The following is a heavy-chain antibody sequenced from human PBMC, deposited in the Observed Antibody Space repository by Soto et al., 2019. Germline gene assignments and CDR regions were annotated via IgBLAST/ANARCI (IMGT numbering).Heavy chain of an antibody. J-gene: IGHJ4*02. CDR3: ARDARVATSYYFDY. Sequence: GGSLRLSCTASGFDFSSFWMSWVRQAPGKGLEWVADIRYDGSNKYYADSVKGRFTISRDNSKNTLYLQMNSLRAEDTAVYYCARDARVATSYYFDYWGQGTLVTVSS. D-gene: IGHD5-12*01. CDR2: IRYDGSNK. V-gene: IGHV3-33*08. CDR1: GFDFSSFW.